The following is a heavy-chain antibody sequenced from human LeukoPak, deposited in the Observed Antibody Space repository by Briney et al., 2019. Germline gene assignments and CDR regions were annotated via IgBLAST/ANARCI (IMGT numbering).Heavy chain of an antibody. CDR1: GFTFSSYG. V-gene: IGHV3-23*01. D-gene: IGHD4-23*01. CDR3: VKLGGVLPDAFDI. J-gene: IGHJ3*02. CDR2: ISGSGGST. Sequence: PGGSLRLSCAASGFTFSSYGMSWVRQAPGKGLEWVSAISGSGGSTYYADSVKGRFTISRDNSKNTLYLQMNSLRAEDTALYYCVKLGGVLPDAFDIWGQGTVVTVSS.